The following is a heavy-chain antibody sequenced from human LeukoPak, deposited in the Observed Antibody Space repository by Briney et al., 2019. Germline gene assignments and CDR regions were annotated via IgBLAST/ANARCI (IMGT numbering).Heavy chain of an antibody. Sequence: SQTLSLTCTVSGGSISSGSYYWGWIRQPPGKGLEWIGSIYYSGSTYYNPSLKSRVTISVDKSKNQFSLKLSSVTAADTAVYYCAREGCSGGSCYGDDAFDIWGQGTMVTVSS. J-gene: IGHJ3*02. V-gene: IGHV4-39*07. CDR3: AREGCSGGSCYGDDAFDI. D-gene: IGHD2-15*01. CDR2: IYYSGST. CDR1: GGSISSGSYY.